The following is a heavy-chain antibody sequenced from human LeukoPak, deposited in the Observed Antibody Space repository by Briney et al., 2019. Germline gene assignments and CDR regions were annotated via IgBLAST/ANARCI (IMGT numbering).Heavy chain of an antibody. CDR1: GXSISSGDYY. Sequence: SQTLSLTCTVSGXSISSGDYYWSWIRQPPGKGLEWIVYIYYSGSTYYNPSLKSRVTISVDTSKNQFSLKLSSVTAADTAVYYCARDVVVPAANWFDPWGQGTLVSVSS. J-gene: IGHJ5*02. CDR2: IYYSGST. CDR3: ARDVVVPAANWFDP. D-gene: IGHD2-2*01. V-gene: IGHV4-30-4*08.